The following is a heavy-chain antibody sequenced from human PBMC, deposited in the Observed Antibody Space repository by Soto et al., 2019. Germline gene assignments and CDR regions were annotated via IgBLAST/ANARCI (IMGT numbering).Heavy chain of an antibody. Sequence: QLQLQESGPGLVKPSETLSLTCIVSGGSITRNNHYWGWIRQSPGKGLEWIGSILYSGSTNYNPSLKTRVTLSVETSKNQCFLKMSSVTAADTALYYCARLGSSGWYQGSYFDYWGQGTLVTVSS. V-gene: IGHV4-39*01. CDR1: GGSITRNNHY. CDR2: ILYSGST. D-gene: IGHD6-19*01. J-gene: IGHJ4*02. CDR3: ARLGSSGWYQGSYFDY.